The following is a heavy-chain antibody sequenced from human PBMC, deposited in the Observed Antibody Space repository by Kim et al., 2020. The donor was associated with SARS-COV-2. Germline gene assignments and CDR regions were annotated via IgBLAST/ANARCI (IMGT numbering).Heavy chain of an antibody. J-gene: IGHJ6*02. D-gene: IGHD1-26*01. CDR2: MNPDSGNT. V-gene: IGHV1-8*01. CDR3: ARGEWQLLGGMDV. Sequence: ASVKVSCKASGYTFTNYHINWVRQAAGQGLEWLGLMNPDSGNTDYPQKFQGRVTMTRDTSINTAYMELSSLRSEDTAIYYFARGEWQLLGGMDVCGQGTTVTVSS. CDR1: GYTFTNYH.